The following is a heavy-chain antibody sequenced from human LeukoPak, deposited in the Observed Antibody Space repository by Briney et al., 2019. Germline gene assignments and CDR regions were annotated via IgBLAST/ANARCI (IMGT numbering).Heavy chain of an antibody. Sequence: GGSLRLSCAASGFAFDDYGMTWVRQAPGKGLEWVSDINWNGGSTTYADSVKGRFTISRDNAKNSLYLQMNSLRAEDTALYYCAKAVEWELLRELDYWGQGTLVTVSS. D-gene: IGHD1-26*01. CDR2: INWNGGST. CDR1: GFAFDDYG. CDR3: AKAVEWELLRELDY. V-gene: IGHV3-20*04. J-gene: IGHJ4*02.